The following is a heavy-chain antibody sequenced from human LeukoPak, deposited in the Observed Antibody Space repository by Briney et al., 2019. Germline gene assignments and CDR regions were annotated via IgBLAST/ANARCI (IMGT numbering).Heavy chain of an antibody. D-gene: IGHD5-12*01. CDR1: GVSITSSHYF. CDR3: VRGAYSGYDPYFDY. Sequence: KTSETLSLTCSVSGVSITSSHYFWGWIRQSPGKGLEWIGSIYYSGSTHYNPSLKSRLTISGDTSKNQFSLKLSSVTAADTAVYYCVRGAYSGYDPYFDYWGQGTLVTVSS. CDR2: IYYSGST. J-gene: IGHJ4*02. V-gene: IGHV4-39*07.